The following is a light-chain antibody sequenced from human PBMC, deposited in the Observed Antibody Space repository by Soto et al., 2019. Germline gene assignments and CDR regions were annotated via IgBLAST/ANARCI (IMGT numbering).Light chain of an antibody. CDR1: QSISYW. V-gene: IGKV1-5*03. Sequence: DIQMTQSPSTLSASVGDRVTITCRASQSISYWLAWYQQKPGKAPNLLIYKASSLESGVPSRFRGRGSGTEFPLTISSLQPDDFATYYCQQYNNYWTFGQGTKVEIK. CDR3: QQYNNYWT. J-gene: IGKJ1*01. CDR2: KAS.